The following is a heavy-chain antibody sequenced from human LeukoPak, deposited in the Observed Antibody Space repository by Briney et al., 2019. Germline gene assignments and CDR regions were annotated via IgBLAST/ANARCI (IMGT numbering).Heavy chain of an antibody. J-gene: IGHJ3*02. CDR3: AKLSSSYYYDSSGYYPSPDHAFDI. V-gene: IGHV3-11*06. CDR2: ISSSSSYI. D-gene: IGHD3-22*01. CDR1: GFTFSDYY. Sequence: GGSLRLSCAASGFTFSDYYMSWIRQAPGKGLEWVSYISSSSSYIYYADSVKGRFTISRDNSKNTLYLQMNSLRAEDTAVYYCAKLSSSYYYDSSGYYPSPDHAFDIWGQGTMVTVSS.